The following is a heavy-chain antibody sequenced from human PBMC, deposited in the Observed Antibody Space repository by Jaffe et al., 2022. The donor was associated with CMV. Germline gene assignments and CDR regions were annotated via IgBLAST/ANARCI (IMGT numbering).Heavy chain of an antibody. Sequence: QVQLVESGGGVVQPGRSLRLSCAASGFTFSSYGMHWVRQAPGKGLEWVAVIWYDGSNKYYADSVKGRFTISRDNSKNTLYLQMNSLRAEDTAVYYCARDQTLYCTNGVCYNFDYWGQGTLVTVSS. D-gene: IGHD2-8*01. CDR2: IWYDGSNK. V-gene: IGHV3-33*01. J-gene: IGHJ4*02. CDR1: GFTFSSYG. CDR3: ARDQTLYCTNGVCYNFDY.